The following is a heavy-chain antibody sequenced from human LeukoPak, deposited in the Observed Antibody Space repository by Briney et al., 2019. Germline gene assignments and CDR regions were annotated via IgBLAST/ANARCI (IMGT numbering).Heavy chain of an antibody. CDR1: GFTFSSYA. CDR2: IYSGGST. D-gene: IGHD2-2*02. CDR3: ARDLRKGYCSSTSCYMHGMDV. Sequence: QTGGSLRLSCAASGFTFSSYAMSWVRQAPGKGLEWVSVIYSGGSTYYADSVKGRFTISRDNAKNTLYLQMNSLRAEDTAVYYCARDLRKGYCSSTSCYMHGMDVWGQGTTVTVSS. J-gene: IGHJ6*02. V-gene: IGHV3-66*01.